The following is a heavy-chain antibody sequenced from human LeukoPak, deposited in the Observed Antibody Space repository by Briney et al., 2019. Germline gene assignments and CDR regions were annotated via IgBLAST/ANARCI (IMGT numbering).Heavy chain of an antibody. CDR1: GFTFSSYG. CDR3: AKDRGGSSSADY. V-gene: IGHV3-33*06. D-gene: IGHD1-26*01. Sequence: GGSLRLSCAASGFTFSSYGMHWVRQAPGKGLEWVAVIWYDGSNKYYADSGKGRFTISRDNSKNTLYLQMNSLRAGDTAVYYCAKDRGGSSSADYWGQGTLVTVSS. CDR2: IWYDGSNK. J-gene: IGHJ4*02.